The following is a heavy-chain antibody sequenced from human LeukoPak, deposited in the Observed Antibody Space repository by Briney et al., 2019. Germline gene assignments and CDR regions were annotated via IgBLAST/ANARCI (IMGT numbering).Heavy chain of an antibody. D-gene: IGHD1-1*01. CDR1: GFTFTNYG. J-gene: IGHJ4*02. CDR2: ISAYNGDT. CDR3: ARIAERQLAYYFDY. Sequence: GASVKVSCKASGFTFTNYGFTWVRQAPGQGLEWMGWISAYNGDTNYAQKLQGRVTMTTDTSTGTAYMELRGLRSDDTAVYYCARIAERQLAYYFDYWGQGTLVTVSS. V-gene: IGHV1-18*01.